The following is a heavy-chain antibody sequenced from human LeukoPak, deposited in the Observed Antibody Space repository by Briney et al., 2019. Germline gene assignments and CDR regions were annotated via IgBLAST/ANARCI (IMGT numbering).Heavy chain of an antibody. V-gene: IGHV6-1*01. CDR1: GDSVSSNSAA. D-gene: IGHD3-10*01. CDR2: TYYRSKWYN. Sequence: TSQTLSLTCAISGDSVSSNSAAWNWIRQSPSRGLEWLGRTYYRSKWYNDYAVSVKSRITINPDTSKNQFSLQLNSVTPEDTAVYYCARDLMVRGPISRYYGMDVWGQGTTVTVSS. J-gene: IGHJ6*02. CDR3: ARDLMVRGPISRYYGMDV.